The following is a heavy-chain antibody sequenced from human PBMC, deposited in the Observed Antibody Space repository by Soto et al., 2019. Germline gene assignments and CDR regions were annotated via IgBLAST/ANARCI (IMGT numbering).Heavy chain of an antibody. Sequence: PSETLSLTCTVSGGSISSGDYYWSWIRQPPGKGLEWIGYIYYSGSTNYNPSLKSRVTISVDTSKNQFSLKLSSVTAADTAVYYCARASPCPADCSGGSCYSCWFAPWGQGTLVTVSS. CDR3: ARASPCPADCSGGSCYSCWFAP. CDR1: GGSISSGDYY. D-gene: IGHD2-15*01. CDR2: IYYSGST. V-gene: IGHV4-61*08. J-gene: IGHJ5*02.